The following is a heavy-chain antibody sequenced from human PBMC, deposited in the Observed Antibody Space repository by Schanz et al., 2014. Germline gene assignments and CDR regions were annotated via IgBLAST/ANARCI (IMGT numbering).Heavy chain of an antibody. J-gene: IGHJ2*01. V-gene: IGHV4-61*02. CDR1: GGSIRSGTYY. CDR3: ARDTTWRLDL. CDR2: VFPNGIT. Sequence: QVQLQESGPGLVKPSQTLSLTCTVSGGSIRSGTYYWSWIRQPAGKALEWVGRVFPNGITNYNPSLKGRVPISVDTSKTQFSLTLTSRTAADTAVYYCARDTTWRLDLWGRGTLVTVSS. D-gene: IGHD1-1*01.